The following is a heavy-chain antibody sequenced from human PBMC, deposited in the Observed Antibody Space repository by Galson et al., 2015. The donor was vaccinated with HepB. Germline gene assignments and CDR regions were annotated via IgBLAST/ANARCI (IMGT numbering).Heavy chain of an antibody. Sequence: SVKVSCKASRYTFTAYYIHWVRQAPGHGLEWMGRINPYSGGTNYAQKFQGRVTMTRDTSITTAYMEISRLRSDDTAVYYCARGGAVGGPKFNWFDPWGQGTLVTVSS. CDR1: RYTFTAYY. CDR2: INPYSGGT. V-gene: IGHV1-2*06. CDR3: ARGGAVGGPKFNWFDP. J-gene: IGHJ5*02. D-gene: IGHD2-15*01.